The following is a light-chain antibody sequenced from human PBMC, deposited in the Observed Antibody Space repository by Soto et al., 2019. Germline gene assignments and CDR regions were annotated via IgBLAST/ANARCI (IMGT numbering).Light chain of an antibody. V-gene: IGLV2-11*01. CDR3: CSYAGSDTCYVV. CDR1: SSDVGGYNY. CDR2: DVS. J-gene: IGLJ2*01. Sequence: QSALTQPRSVSGSPGQSVTISCTGTSSDVGGYNYVSWYQQHPGKAPKLMIYDVSKRPSGVPDRFSGSKSGNTASLTISGLQAEDEADYYCCSYAGSDTCYVVFGGGTQLTVL.